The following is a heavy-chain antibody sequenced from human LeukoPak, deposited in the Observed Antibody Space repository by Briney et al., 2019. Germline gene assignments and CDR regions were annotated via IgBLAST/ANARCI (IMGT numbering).Heavy chain of an antibody. CDR2: MNSDGSST. CDR3: ASATVLDGIAAAGIDVGWFDP. CDR1: GFTFSTDW. V-gene: IGHV3-74*01. Sequence: PGGSLRLSCAASGFTFSTDWMHWVRQAPGKGLVWVSRMNSDGSSTTYADSVKGRFTISRDNAKNTLYLQMNSLRAEDTAVYYCASATVLDGIAAAGIDVGWFDPWGQGTLVTVSS. J-gene: IGHJ5*02. D-gene: IGHD6-13*01.